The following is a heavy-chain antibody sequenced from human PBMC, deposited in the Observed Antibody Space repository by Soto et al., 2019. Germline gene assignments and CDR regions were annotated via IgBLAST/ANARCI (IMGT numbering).Heavy chain of an antibody. J-gene: IGHJ3*02. CDR1: RFTFSGYW. V-gene: IGHV3-7*01. CDR2: IKEDGSEK. Sequence: EVQLVESGGDLVQPGGSLRLSCADSRFTFSGYWMYWVRQAPGKGLYWVANIKEDGSEKNYEDSVRGRFTMSRDNAKNSLYLQMNSLRAEDTAVYYCVRGARIWGQGTMVTVS. CDR3: VRGARI.